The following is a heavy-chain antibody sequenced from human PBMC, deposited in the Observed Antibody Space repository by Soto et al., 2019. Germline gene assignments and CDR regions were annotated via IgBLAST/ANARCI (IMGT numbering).Heavy chain of an antibody. D-gene: IGHD6-19*01. Sequence: QITLKESGPTLVKPTQTLTLTCTFSGFSLSSTRVAVGWIRQPPGKALEWLALIYWDDDKRYSPFLKSRLTITKDTSKNQVVLTMTNMEPVDTATYYCAHSVVAGLGYDFDYWGQGTLVTVSS. CDR1: GFSLSSTRVA. J-gene: IGHJ4*02. V-gene: IGHV2-5*02. CDR2: IYWDDDK. CDR3: AHSVVAGLGYDFDY.